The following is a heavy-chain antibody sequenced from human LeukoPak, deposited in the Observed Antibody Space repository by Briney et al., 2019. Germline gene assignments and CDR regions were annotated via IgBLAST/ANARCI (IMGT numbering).Heavy chain of an antibody. D-gene: IGHD3-16*01. J-gene: IGHJ5*02. CDR3: ARHPPVHKGEDWFDP. Sequence: RSSETLSLTCTVSGGSISSSSYYWGWIRQPPGKGLEWIGSIYYSGSAYYDPSLKSRVTISVDTYKNQFSLKLSSVTAADTAVYYCARHPPVHKGEDWFDPWGQGTLVTVSS. CDR1: GGSISSSSYY. V-gene: IGHV4-39*01. CDR2: IYYSGSA.